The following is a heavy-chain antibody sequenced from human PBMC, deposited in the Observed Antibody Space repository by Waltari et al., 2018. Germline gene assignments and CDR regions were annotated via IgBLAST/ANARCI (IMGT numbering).Heavy chain of an antibody. CDR1: GGSISSGDYY. CDR2: IYHSGNT. V-gene: IGHV4-30-4*08. J-gene: IGHJ5*02. Sequence: QVQLQESGPGLVEPSQTLSLTRTVFGGSISSGDYYWGWSRQPPGKGLEWIGFIYHSGNTHYNPSLKSRITMSVDTSKNQFSLNLNSVNAADTAVYYCARGTHGFDPWGQGTLVTVSS. CDR3: ARGTHGFDP.